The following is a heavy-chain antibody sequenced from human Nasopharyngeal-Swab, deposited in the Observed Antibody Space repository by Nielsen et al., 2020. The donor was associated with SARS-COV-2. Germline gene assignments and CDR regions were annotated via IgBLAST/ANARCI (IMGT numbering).Heavy chain of an antibody. CDR3: ARASPGACFDY. D-gene: IGHD1-26*01. Sequence: SETLSLTCTVSGGSISSSSYYWGWIRQPPGKGLEWIGSIYYSGSTYYNPSLKSRVTISVDTSKNQFSLKLSSVTAADTAVYYCARASPGACFDYWGQGTLVTVSS. J-gene: IGHJ4*02. CDR1: GGSISSSSYY. V-gene: IGHV4-39*07. CDR2: IYYSGST.